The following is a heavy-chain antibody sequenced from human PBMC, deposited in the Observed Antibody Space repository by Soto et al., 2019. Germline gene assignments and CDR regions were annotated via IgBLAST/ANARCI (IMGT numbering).Heavy chain of an antibody. CDR2: INHSGNT. D-gene: IGHD3-3*01. CDR3: ARGDSLSYDFWSAYSHYYYYYYMAV. V-gene: IGHV4-34*01. J-gene: IGHJ6*03. Sequence: SETLSLTCAVYGGSLSDNYWSWIRQPPGKGLEWIGEINHSGNTNYNPSLKSRVTISVDTSKNQVSLKLSSVTAADTAVYYCARGDSLSYDFWSAYSHYYYYYYMAVWGKGTTVTVSS. CDR1: GGSLSDNY.